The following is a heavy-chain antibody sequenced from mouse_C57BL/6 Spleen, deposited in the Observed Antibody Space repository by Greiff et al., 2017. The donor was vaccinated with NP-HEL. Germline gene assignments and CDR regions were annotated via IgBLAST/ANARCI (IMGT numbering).Heavy chain of an antibody. V-gene: IGHV3-6*01. D-gene: IGHD1-1*01. CDR3: ARERDYYGSSYAYFDV. CDR2: ISYDGSN. CDR1: GYSITSGYY. Sequence: EVQLQQSGPGLVKPSQSLSLTCSVTGYSITSGYYWNWIRQSPGNKLEWMGYISYDGSNNYNPSFKNRITITRDTSKNQFFLKLNSVTTEDTATYYCARERDYYGSSYAYFDVWGTGTTVTVSS. J-gene: IGHJ1*03.